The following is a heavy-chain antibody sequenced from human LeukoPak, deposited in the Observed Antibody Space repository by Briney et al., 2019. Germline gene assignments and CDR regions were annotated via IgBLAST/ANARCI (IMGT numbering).Heavy chain of an antibody. CDR2: VYYTGST. J-gene: IGHJ4*02. D-gene: IGHD1-26*01. CDR3: ASNNGTVFDY. V-gene: IGHV4-59*01. Sequence: PSETLSLTCTVSGDFITAYYWSWLRQPPGKGLEWIGYVYYTGSTEYNPSLRSRVTTSLEMSKHQFSLNLTSVTAADTAVYYCASNNGTVFDYWGQGALVTVSS. CDR1: GDFITAYY.